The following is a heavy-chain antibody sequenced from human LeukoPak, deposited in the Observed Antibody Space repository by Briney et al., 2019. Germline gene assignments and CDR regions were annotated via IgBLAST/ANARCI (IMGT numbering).Heavy chain of an antibody. J-gene: IGHJ4*01. CDR1: GFTFSSYW. CDR2: IKQDGSEK. D-gene: IGHD2-15*01. V-gene: IGHV3-7*01. CDR3: ASPVVAATGSDY. Sequence: PVGSLRLSSAASGFTFSSYWMSSVRQAPGKGVEWVANIKQDGSEKYYVDSVKGRFTISRDNAKNSLYLQMNRLRAEVTAVYCCASPVVAATGSDYWGQGTLVTVSS.